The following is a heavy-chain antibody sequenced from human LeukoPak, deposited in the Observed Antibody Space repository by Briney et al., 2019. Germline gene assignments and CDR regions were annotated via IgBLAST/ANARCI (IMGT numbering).Heavy chain of an antibody. CDR1: GGSFSSYY. D-gene: IGHD2-15*01. V-gene: IGHV4-34*01. CDR3: ARRSYEGGYCSGGRCYSNSWFDP. J-gene: IGHJ5*02. Sequence: PSETLSLTCADYGGSFSSYYWSWIRQPPGKGLEWIGEINHSGSTNYNPFLTSRVTIAVDTSKNQFSLMLSSVTAAETAVYYCARRSYEGGYCSGGRCYSNSWFDPWGQGTLVTVSS. CDR2: INHSGST.